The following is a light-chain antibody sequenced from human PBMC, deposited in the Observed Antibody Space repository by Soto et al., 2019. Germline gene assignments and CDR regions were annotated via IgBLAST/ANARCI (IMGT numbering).Light chain of an antibody. J-gene: IGKJ1*01. CDR3: QRYESSHRT. Sequence: ELALKQSRRILSLPPVERATLSCRATQSLNHRYLAWNQQKHGQTPRLLIYGASSRAIGIPDRLRGSGYGTDLTLTIGRLQPEEGAVDFCQRYESSHRTFDQDTKVDIK. CDR1: QSLNHRY. V-gene: IGKV3-20*01. CDR2: GAS.